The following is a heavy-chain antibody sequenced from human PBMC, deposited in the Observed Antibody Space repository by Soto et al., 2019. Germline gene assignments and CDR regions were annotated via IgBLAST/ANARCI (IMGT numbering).Heavy chain of an antibody. J-gene: IGHJ4*02. CDR2: ISSSSSTI. Sequence: GGSLRLSCAASGFTFSSYSMNWVRQAPGKGLEWVSYISSSSSTIYYADSVKGRFTISRDNAKNSLYLQMNSLRAEDTAVYYCARMRCSGGSCPGSYWGQGTLVTVSS. D-gene: IGHD2-15*01. CDR1: GFTFSSYS. V-gene: IGHV3-48*01. CDR3: ARMRCSGGSCPGSY.